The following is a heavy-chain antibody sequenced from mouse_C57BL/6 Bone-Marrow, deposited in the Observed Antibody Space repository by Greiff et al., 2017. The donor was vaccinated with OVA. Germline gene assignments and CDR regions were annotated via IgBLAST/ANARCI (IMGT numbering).Heavy chain of an antibody. CDR3: ARGLLWSYLYFDV. J-gene: IGHJ1*03. Sequence: QVQLQQSGAELVRPGTSVKVSCKASGYAFTNYLIEWVKQRPGQGLEWIGVINPGSGGTNYNEKFKGKATLTADKSSSTAYMQLSSLTSEDSAVYFCARGLLWSYLYFDVWGTGTTVTVSS. CDR2: INPGSGGT. D-gene: IGHD2-1*01. V-gene: IGHV1-54*01. CDR1: GYAFTNYL.